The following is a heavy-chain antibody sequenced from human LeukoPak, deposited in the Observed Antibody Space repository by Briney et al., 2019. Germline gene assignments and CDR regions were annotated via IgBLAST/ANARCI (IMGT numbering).Heavy chain of an antibody. CDR3: ARGSSSGPDYYYGMDV. Sequence: SETLSLTCTVSGGSISSYYWNWIRQPAGKELEWIGRIYTSGSTNYNPSLKSRVTTSVDTSKNQFSLKLSSVTAADTAVYYCARGSSSGPDYYYGMDVWGQGTTVTVSS. D-gene: IGHD6-19*01. CDR1: GGSISSYY. J-gene: IGHJ6*02. CDR2: IYTSGST. V-gene: IGHV4-4*07.